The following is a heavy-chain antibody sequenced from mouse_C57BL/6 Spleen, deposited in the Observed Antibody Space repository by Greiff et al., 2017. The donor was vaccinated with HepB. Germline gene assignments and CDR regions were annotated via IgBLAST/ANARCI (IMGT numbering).Heavy chain of an antibody. CDR1: GFSLTSYG. D-gene: IGHD1-1*01. CDR2: IWRGGST. CDR3: AKNSGYYGTYFDY. Sequence: VQRVESGPGLVQPSQSLSITCTVSGFSLTSYGVHWVRQSPGKGLEWLGVIWRGGSTDYNAAFMSRLSITKDNSKSQVFFKMNSLQADDTAIYYCAKNSGYYGTYFDYWGQGTTLTVSS. V-gene: IGHV2-5*01. J-gene: IGHJ2*01.